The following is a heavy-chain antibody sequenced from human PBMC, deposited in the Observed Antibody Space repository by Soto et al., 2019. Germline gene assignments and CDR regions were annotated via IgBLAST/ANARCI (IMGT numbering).Heavy chain of an antibody. J-gene: IGHJ6*02. D-gene: IGHD2-8*01. CDR1: GYSFTDYH. V-gene: IGHV1-2*04. CDR2: INPKSGGT. CDR3: ARGHSTDCSNGVCSFFYNHEMDV. Sequence: ASVKVSCKASGYSFTDYHIHWVRQAPGQGLEWLGRINPKSGGTSTAQKFQGWVTMTRDRSISTVYMELTGLRSDDTAVYFCARGHSTDCSNGVCSFFYNHEMDVWGQGTTVTVSS.